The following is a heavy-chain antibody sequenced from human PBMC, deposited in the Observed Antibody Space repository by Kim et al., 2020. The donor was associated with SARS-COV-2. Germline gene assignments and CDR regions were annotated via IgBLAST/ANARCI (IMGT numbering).Heavy chain of an antibody. CDR1: GGSISSGGYY. J-gene: IGHJ4*02. V-gene: IGHV4-31*03. CDR2: IYYSGST. Sequence: SETLSLTCTVSGGSISSGGYYWSWIRQHPGKGLEWIGYIYYSGSTYYNPSLKSRVTISVDTSKNPFSLKLSSVTAAGTAVYYCARSPRRIITIFGVVTHFAYWGQGTLVTVSS. CDR3: ARSPRRIITIFGVVTHFAY. D-gene: IGHD3-3*01.